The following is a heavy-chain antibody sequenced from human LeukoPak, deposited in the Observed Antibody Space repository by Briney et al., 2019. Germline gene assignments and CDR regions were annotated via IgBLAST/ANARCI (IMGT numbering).Heavy chain of an antibody. D-gene: IGHD3-10*01. CDR3: ASWKGSYYGSGSEFDY. V-gene: IGHV4-34*01. Sequence: SETLSLTCAVYGGSFSGYYWSWIRQPPGKGLEWIGEINHSGSTNYNPSLKSRVTISVDTSKNQFSLKLSSVTAADTAVYYCASWKGSYYGSGSEFDYWGQGTLVTVSS. CDR2: INHSGST. CDR1: GGSFSGYY. J-gene: IGHJ4*02.